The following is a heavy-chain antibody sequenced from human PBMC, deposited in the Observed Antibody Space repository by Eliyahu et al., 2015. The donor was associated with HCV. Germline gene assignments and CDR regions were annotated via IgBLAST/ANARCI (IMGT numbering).Heavy chain of an antibody. V-gene: IGHV1-69*06. J-gene: IGHJ4*02. D-gene: IGHD3-16*01. CDR3: VRGGEEHQQQSRPFDY. CDR1: GGTFSSYA. Sequence: QVQLVQSGAEVKKPGSSVKVSCKASGGTFSSYAISWVRQAPGTRAWVGWGGISLFWVPQYAQKFQGRVTINADISTRTAYMELSSLRYEDAAVYYCVRGGEEHQQQSRPFDYWGQGTLVTVSS. CDR2: ISLFWVP.